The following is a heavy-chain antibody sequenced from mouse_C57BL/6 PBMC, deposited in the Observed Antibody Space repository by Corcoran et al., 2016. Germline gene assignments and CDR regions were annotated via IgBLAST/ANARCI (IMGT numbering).Heavy chain of an antibody. CDR1: GYTFTEYT. CDR3: ARHDERVPCYFDY. Sequence: QVQLQQSGAELAKPGASVKLSCKASGYTFTEYTIHWVKQRSGQGLEWIGWFYPGSGSTEYNEKFKDKATLTADKSSSTAYMELSSVTSEDSAVYFCARHDERVPCYFDYWGPGTTLTVSS. CDR2: FYPGSGST. J-gene: IGHJ2*01. V-gene: IGHV1-62-2*01.